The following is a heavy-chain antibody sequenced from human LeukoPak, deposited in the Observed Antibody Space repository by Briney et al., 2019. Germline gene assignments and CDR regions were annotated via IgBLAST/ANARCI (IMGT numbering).Heavy chain of an antibody. CDR1: GSYW. D-gene: IGHD3-10*01. CDR2: INSDGSWT. J-gene: IGHJ4*02. CDR3: IGTGTHSY. V-gene: IGHV3-74*01. Sequence: GGSLRLSCAASGSYWMHWVRQAPGKGLVWVSHINSDGSWTSYADSVKGRFTISKDNAKNTVYLQMNSLGAEDTAVYYCIGTGTHSYWGQGTLVTVSS.